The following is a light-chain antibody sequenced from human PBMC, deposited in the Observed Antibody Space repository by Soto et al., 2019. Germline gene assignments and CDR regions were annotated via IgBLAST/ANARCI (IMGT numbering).Light chain of an antibody. Sequence: QSVMTQPPSASGTPGQRVTISCSGSSSNIGSNSVNWYQQLPGTAPKLLIYNIDQRPSGVPDRFLGSKSGSSASLAISGLQSEDEADYYCASWDDRLSGKIFGGGTKLTVL. J-gene: IGLJ2*01. CDR1: SSNIGSNS. CDR3: ASWDDRLSGKI. CDR2: NID. V-gene: IGLV1-44*01.